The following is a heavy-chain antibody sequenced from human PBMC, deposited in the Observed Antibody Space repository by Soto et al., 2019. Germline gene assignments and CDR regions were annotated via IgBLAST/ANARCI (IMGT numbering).Heavy chain of an antibody. CDR3: ATDPLDIKRIELSKIRFGY. J-gene: IGHJ4*02. Sequence: ASVKVSCKVSGYTLTELSIHWVRQAPGKGLEWMGGFDPEDGETIYAQKFQGRVTMTEDTSTDTAYMELSSLRSEDTAVYYCATDPLDIKRIELSKIRFGYWGQGTLVTVSS. CDR1: GYTLTELS. V-gene: IGHV1-24*01. CDR2: FDPEDGET. D-gene: IGHD1-7*01.